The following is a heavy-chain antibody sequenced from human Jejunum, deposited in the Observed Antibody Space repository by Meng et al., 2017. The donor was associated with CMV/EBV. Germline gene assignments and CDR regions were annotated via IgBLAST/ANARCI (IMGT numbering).Heavy chain of an antibody. D-gene: IGHD3-10*01. CDR1: GFTFNFYA. CDR3: AARVGPSGSYYFDS. J-gene: IGHJ4*02. CDR2: ISTDGSNK. V-gene: IGHV3-30*07. Sequence: GFTFNFYAMHWVRQAPGKGLEWLSVISTDGSNKYSADSVKGQSTISRDNSKDTLYLEMTSLRAEDTALYYCAARVGPSGSYYFDSWGQGSLVTVSS.